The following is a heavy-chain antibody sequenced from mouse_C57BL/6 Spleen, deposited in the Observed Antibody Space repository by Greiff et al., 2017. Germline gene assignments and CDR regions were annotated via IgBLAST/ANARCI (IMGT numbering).Heavy chain of an antibody. Sequence: EVQRVESGAGLVKPGGSLKLSCAASGFTFSSYAMSWVRQTPEKRLEWVAYISSGGDYIYYADTVKGRFTISRDNARNTLYLQMSSLKSEDTAMYYCTRDRSYGNYRTWFAYWGQGTLVTVSA. CDR2: ISSGGDYI. V-gene: IGHV5-9-1*02. CDR1: GFTFSSYA. J-gene: IGHJ3*01. D-gene: IGHD2-1*01. CDR3: TRDRSYGNYRTWFAY.